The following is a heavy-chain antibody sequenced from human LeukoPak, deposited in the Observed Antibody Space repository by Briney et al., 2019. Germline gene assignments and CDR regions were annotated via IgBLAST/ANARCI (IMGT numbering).Heavy chain of an antibody. D-gene: IGHD4-17*01. CDR2: IFPGDSDT. CDR3: ARRVYGDYLDYFDY. V-gene: IGHV5-51*01. Sequence: GESLKISCKGSGYSFTSYWIGWVRQVPGKGPEWMGIIFPGDSDTRYSPSFQGQVTISADKSISTAYLQWTSLKASDTAIYYCARRVYGDYLDYFDYWGQGTLITVSS. CDR1: GYSFTSYW. J-gene: IGHJ4*02.